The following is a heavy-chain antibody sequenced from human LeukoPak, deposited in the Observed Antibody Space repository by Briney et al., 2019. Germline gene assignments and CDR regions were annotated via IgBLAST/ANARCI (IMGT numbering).Heavy chain of an antibody. J-gene: IGHJ4*02. CDR2: ISGSGGST. Sequence: PSETLSLTCAVYGGSFSGYYWSWVRQAPGKGLEWVSAISGSGGSTYYADSVKGRFTISRDNSKNTLYLQMNSLRAEDTAVYYCAKDQNNYCSGGSCQQFFDYWGQGTLVTVSS. CDR3: AKDQNNYCSGGSCQQFFDY. V-gene: IGHV3-23*01. D-gene: IGHD2-15*01. CDR1: GGSFSGYY.